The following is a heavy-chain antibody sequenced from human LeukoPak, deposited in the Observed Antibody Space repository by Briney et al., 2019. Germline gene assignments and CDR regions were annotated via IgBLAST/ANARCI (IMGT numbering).Heavy chain of an antibody. CDR2: IYYSGST. V-gene: IGHV4-30-4*01. CDR3: ARRESRIRATPDAFDI. Sequence: PSETLSLTCTVSGGSISSGDYYWSWIRQPPGKGLEWIGYIYYSGSTYYNPSLKSRVTISVDTSKNQFSLKPSSVTAADTAVYYCARRESRIRATPDAFDIWGQGTMVTVSS. J-gene: IGHJ3*02. CDR1: GGSISSGDYY. D-gene: IGHD2-15*01.